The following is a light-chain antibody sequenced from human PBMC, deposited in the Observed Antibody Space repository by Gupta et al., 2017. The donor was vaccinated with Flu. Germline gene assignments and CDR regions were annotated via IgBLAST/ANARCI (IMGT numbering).Light chain of an antibody. Sequence: EIVLTQSPGTLSLSPGERGTLSCWASQNISSRYLAWYQQKFGQAPRLLMYGAFHRATGIPDRFSGSASGTAFTLTISSLEPEDFAVYYCHQHGSSPWTFGHGTRVEIK. CDR2: GAF. J-gene: IGKJ1*01. CDR1: QNISSRY. CDR3: HQHGSSPWT. V-gene: IGKV3-20*01.